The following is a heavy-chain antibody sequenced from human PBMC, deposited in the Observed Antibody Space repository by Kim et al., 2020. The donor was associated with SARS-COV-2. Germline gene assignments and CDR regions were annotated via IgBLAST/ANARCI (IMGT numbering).Heavy chain of an antibody. CDR1: GFTFGNDA. CDR3: ARSPRLDCSGGNCYALG. V-gene: IGHV3-9*01. D-gene: IGHD2-15*01. Sequence: GGSLRLSCVASGFTFGNDAMHWVRQAPGKGLEWVAGISWKSGSIGYADSVKGRFTISRDNAKNSLYLQMDSLRAEDTALYYCARSPRLDCSGGNCYALGWGQGTLVTVSS. CDR2: ISWKSGSI. J-gene: IGHJ4*02.